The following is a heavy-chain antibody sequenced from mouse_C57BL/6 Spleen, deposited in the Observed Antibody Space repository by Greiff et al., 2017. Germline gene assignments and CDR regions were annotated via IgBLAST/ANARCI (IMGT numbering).Heavy chain of an antibody. D-gene: IGHD3-2*02. CDR2: IDPEDGET. J-gene: IGHJ4*01. CDR3: ATAQATPFYAMDY. Sequence: VHVKQSGAELVKPGASVKLSCTASGFNIKDYYMHWVKQRTEQGLEWIGRIDPEDGETKYAPKFQGKATITADTSSNTAYLQLSSLTSEDTAVYYCATAQATPFYAMDYWGQGTSVTVSS. CDR1: GFNIKDYY. V-gene: IGHV14-2*01.